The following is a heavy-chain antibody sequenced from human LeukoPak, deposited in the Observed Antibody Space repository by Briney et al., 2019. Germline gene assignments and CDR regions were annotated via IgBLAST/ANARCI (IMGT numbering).Heavy chain of an antibody. CDR3: TRDIAGSGTAMDV. Sequence: GGSLRLSCAASGFTFRTYDMHWVRQVSGEGLEWVATIGTTGDTYYAGSVKGRFTISREDGKNSLFLQMNSLRAGDTAAYYCTRDIAGSGTAMDVWGKGTTVTVSS. CDR2: IGTTGDT. J-gene: IGHJ6*03. V-gene: IGHV3-13*01. CDR1: GFTFRTYD. D-gene: IGHD2-15*01.